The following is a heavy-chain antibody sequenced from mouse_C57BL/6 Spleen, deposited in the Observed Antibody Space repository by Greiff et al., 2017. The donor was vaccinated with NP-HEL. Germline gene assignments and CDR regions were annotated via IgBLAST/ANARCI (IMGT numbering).Heavy chain of an antibody. V-gene: IGHV3-6*01. J-gene: IGHJ1*03. Sequence: EVKLMESGPGLVKPSQSLSLTCSVTGYSITSGYYWNWIRQFPGNKLEWMGYISYDGSNNYNPSLKNRISITRDTSKNQFFLKLNSVTTEDTATYYCARTEIDYDGYFDVWGTGTTVTVSS. D-gene: IGHD2-4*01. CDR1: GYSITSGYY. CDR2: ISYDGSN. CDR3: ARTEIDYDGYFDV.